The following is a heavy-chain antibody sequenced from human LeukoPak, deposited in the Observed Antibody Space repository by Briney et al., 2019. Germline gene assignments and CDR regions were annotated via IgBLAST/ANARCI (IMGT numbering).Heavy chain of an antibody. J-gene: IGHJ4*02. V-gene: IGHV4-31*03. CDR1: GASFNSDDQY. CDR3: SRGLDSRKLGY. Sequence: TLSLTCTVSGASFNSDDQYWIWIRQGPGRGREWIESIHPSGMLYNNPSLESRVTMSRDTSKNQFSLHLNSVTAADTAVYFCSRGLDSRKLGYWGQGILVTVSS. D-gene: IGHD3-22*01. CDR2: IHPSGML.